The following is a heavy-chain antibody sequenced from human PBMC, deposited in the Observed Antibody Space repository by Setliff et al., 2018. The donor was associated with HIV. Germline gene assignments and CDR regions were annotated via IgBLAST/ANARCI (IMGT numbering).Heavy chain of an antibody. CDR2: IYYSGST. V-gene: IGHV4-31*03. CDR1: GGSISSGGYY. CDR3: ARAFPMTTVVTQSGYGAFDI. Sequence: SETLSLTCTVSGGSISSGGYYWSWIRQHPGKGLEWIGYIYYSGSTYYNPSLKSRVTISVDTSKNQFSLKLSSVTAADTAVYYCARAFPMTTVVTQSGYGAFDIWGQGTMVTVSS. D-gene: IGHD4-17*01. J-gene: IGHJ3*02.